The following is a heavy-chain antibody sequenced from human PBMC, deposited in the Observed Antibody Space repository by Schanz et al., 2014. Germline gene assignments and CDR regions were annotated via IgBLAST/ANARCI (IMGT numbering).Heavy chain of an antibody. Sequence: VQLVESGGGLVQPGGSLRLSCAASGFTFSYYAMSWVRQPPGKGLEWIGSIYYSGSTYYNPSLKSRVTISVDTSKNQFSLKRSSVTAADTAVYYCASSDDYVWGSYPFDYWGQGTLVTVSS. CDR1: GFTFSYYA. V-gene: IGHV4-38-2*01. J-gene: IGHJ4*02. CDR2: IYYSGST. CDR3: ASSDDYVWGSYPFDY. D-gene: IGHD3-16*02.